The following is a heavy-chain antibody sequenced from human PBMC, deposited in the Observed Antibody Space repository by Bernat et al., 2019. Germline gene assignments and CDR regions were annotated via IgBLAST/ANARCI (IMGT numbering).Heavy chain of an antibody. CDR1: GFTFSSYA. Sequence: EVQLLESGGGLVQPGGSLRLSCAASGFTFSSYAMSWVRQAPGKGLEWVSAISGVGGNTYYADSVRGRFTISRDNSKNTLTLQMSSLRVEDTAVYYCSRDGSQMATIQPNYFDCWGQGTLVTVSS. J-gene: IGHJ4*02. D-gene: IGHD5-24*01. CDR2: ISGVGGNT. V-gene: IGHV3-23*01. CDR3: SRDGSQMATIQPNYFDC.